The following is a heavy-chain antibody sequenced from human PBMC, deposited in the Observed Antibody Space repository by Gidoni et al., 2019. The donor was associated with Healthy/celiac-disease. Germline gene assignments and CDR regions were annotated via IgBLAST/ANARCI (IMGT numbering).Heavy chain of an antibody. D-gene: IGHD2-15*01. CDR2: IYHSGST. J-gene: IGHJ6*02. CDR3: ARVNVVVVAPTQTEYYYYYYGMDV. Sequence: QVQLQESGPGLVKPSGTLSLTCAVSGGPISRSNWWSWVRQPPGKGLEWIGEIYHSGSTNYNPSLKSRVTISVDKSKNQFSLKLSSVTAADTAVYYCARVNVVVVAPTQTEYYYYYYGMDVWGQGTTVTVSS. V-gene: IGHV4-4*02. CDR1: GGPISRSNW.